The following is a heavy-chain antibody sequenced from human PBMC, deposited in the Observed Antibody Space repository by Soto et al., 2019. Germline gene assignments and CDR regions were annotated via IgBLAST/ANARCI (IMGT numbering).Heavy chain of an antibody. J-gene: IGHJ6*02. Sequence: GGSLRLSCAASGFTFSSYGMHWVRQAPGKGLEWVAVISYDGSNKYYADSVKGRFTISRDNSKNTLYLQMNSLRAEDTAVYYCAKIGADYDSSNGDYYYGMDVWGQGTTVTVSS. V-gene: IGHV3-30*18. CDR2: ISYDGSNK. CDR1: GFTFSSYG. D-gene: IGHD3-22*01. CDR3: AKIGADYDSSNGDYYYGMDV.